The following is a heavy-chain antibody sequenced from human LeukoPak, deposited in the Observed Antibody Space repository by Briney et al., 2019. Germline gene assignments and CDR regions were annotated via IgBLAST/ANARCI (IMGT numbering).Heavy chain of an antibody. D-gene: IGHD6-13*01. V-gene: IGHV1-69*04. J-gene: IGHJ5*02. CDR2: IIPILGIA. Sequence: ASVKVSCKASGGTFSSYAISWVRQAPGQGLEWMGRIIPILGIANYAQKFQGRVTITADKSTSTAYMELSSLRSEDTAVYYCARAPGGSSSCYSWFDPWGQGTLVTVSS. CDR3: ARAPGGSSSCYSWFDP. CDR1: GGTFSSYA.